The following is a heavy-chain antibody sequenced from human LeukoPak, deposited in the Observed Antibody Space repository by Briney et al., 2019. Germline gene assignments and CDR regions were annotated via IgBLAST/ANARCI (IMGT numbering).Heavy chain of an antibody. CDR2: ISYDGNYR. CDR1: GFTFSDYT. CDR3: ARDRWRATDYFDN. V-gene: IGHV3-30*04. D-gene: IGHD5-12*01. Sequence: GGSLRLSCVASGFTFSDYTIHWVRQAPGKGLEWVTFISYDGNYRYYADSVKGRFTISRDNSKDTLYLQMNSLRPEDTAVYYCARDRWRATDYFDNWGQGTLVTVSS. J-gene: IGHJ4*02.